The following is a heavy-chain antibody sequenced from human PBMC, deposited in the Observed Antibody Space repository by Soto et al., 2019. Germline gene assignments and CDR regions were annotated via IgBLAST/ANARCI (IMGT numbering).Heavy chain of an antibody. V-gene: IGHV5-51*01. CDR1: GYSFTSYW. Sequence: GESLKISCKGSGYSFTSYWSGWVRQMPGKGLEWMGIIYPGDSDTRYSPSFQGQVTISADKSISTAYLQWSSLKASDTAMYYCARHTGITKGTSSYFDYWGQGALVTVSS. CDR3: ARHTGITKGTSSYFDY. D-gene: IGHD1-20*01. CDR2: IYPGDSDT. J-gene: IGHJ4*02.